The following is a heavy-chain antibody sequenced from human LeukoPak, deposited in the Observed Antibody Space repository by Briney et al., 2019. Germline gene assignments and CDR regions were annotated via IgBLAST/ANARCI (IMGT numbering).Heavy chain of an antibody. CDR2: IIPIFGTA. CDR3: ASLSVVPGNYYYYYMDV. D-gene: IGHD2-2*01. V-gene: IGHV1-69*13. Sequence: ASVKISCKASGGTFSSYAISWVRQAPGQGLEWMGGIIPIFGTANYAQKFQGRVTITADESTSTAYMELSSLRSEDTAVYYCASLSVVPGNYYYYYMDVWGKGTTVTVSS. CDR1: GGTFSSYA. J-gene: IGHJ6*03.